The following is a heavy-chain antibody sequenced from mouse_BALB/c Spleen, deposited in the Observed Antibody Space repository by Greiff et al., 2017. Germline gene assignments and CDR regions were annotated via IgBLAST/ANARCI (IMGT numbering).Heavy chain of an antibody. D-gene: IGHD1-1*01. Sequence: VQLQQSGAELVGSGASVKLSCTASGFNIKDYYMHWVKQRPEQGLEWIGWIDPENGDTEYAPKFQGKATMTADTSSNTAYLQLSSLTSEDTAVYYCNAGSSFDYWGQGTTLTVSS. J-gene: IGHJ2*01. CDR2: IDPENGDT. CDR3: NAGSSFDY. CDR1: GFNIKDYY. V-gene: IGHV14-4*02.